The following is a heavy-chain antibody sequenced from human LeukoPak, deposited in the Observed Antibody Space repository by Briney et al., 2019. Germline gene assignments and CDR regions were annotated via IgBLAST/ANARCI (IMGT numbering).Heavy chain of an antibody. V-gene: IGHV4-4*09. CDR1: GDSVSGYY. CDR2: FYTSANN. CDR3: ARGLRDEERHYGYYYMDV. J-gene: IGHJ6*03. D-gene: IGHD3-22*01. Sequence: PSETLSLTCTVSGDSVSGYYGSWLRQPPGKGLEWIGHFYTSANNNYNPSLKSRVTMSVGTSKNQFSLKLTSVTAADTAVYYCARGLRDEERHYGYYYMDVWGKRTTVTVAS.